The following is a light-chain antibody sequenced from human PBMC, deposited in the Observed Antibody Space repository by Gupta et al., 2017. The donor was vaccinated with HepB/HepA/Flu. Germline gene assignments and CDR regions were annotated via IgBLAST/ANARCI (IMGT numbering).Light chain of an antibody. Sequence: IVFTQFPATLPLSPGERATLSCRASHSVQSYLAWYQQRAGQPPRLLIYGASSRPTGIPARFSGSGSGTDFTLASSSLEPEGLAIYYCQQCSSWPPFGGGTRVEMK. CDR1: HSVQSY. CDR3: QQCSSWPP. CDR2: GAS. V-gene: IGKV3-11*01. J-gene: IGKJ4*01.